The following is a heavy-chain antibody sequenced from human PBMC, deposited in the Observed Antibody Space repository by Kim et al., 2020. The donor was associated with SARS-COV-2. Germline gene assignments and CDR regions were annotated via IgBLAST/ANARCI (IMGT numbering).Heavy chain of an antibody. V-gene: IGHV6-1*01. J-gene: IGHJ6*02. CDR1: GDSVSSNSAA. CDR2: TYYRSKWYN. CDR3: ARDRGQGGYQLLFDGLDYGMDV. Sequence: SQTLSLTCAISGDSVSSNSAAWNWIRQSPSRGLEWLGRTYYRSKWYNDYAISVKSRITINPDTSKNQFSLQLNSVTPEDTAVYYCARDRGQGGYQLLFDGLDYGMDVWGQGTTVTVSS. D-gene: IGHD2-2*01.